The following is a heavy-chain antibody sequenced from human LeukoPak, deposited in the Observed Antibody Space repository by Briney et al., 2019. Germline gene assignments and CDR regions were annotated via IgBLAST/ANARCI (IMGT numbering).Heavy chain of an antibody. V-gene: IGHV3-23*01. D-gene: IGHD4-17*01. J-gene: IGHJ3*02. Sequence: GGSLRLSCAASGFTFSSYFMSWVRQVPGKGLEWVAAISSSGDGTHYPDSVKGRFTISRDNSKNTLYLQMNSLGAEDTAVYYCARDPNGDYVGAFDMWGQGTVVTVSS. CDR2: ISSSGDGT. CDR1: GFTFSSYF. CDR3: ARDPNGDYVGAFDM.